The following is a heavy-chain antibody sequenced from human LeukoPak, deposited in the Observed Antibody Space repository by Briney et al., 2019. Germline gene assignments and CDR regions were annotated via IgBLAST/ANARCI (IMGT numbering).Heavy chain of an antibody. J-gene: IGHJ1*01. CDR3: ANSMTTVTTWYFQH. CDR1: GFTFSSYE. D-gene: IGHD4-17*01. Sequence: GGSLRLSCAASGFTFSSYEMNWVRQAPGKGLEWVSYISSSGSTIYYADSVKGRFTISRDNAKNSLYLQMNSLRAEDTAVYYCANSMTTVTTWYFQHWGQGTLVTVSS. V-gene: IGHV3-48*03. CDR2: ISSSGSTI.